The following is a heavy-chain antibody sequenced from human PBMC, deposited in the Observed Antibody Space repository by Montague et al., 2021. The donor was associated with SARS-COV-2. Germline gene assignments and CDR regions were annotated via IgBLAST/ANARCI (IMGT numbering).Heavy chain of an antibody. CDR2: MNSDGTSR. Sequence: SLRLSCAASGFTFSSYWMSWVRQAPGKGLVWVSYMNSDGTSRGYADSVRGRFTISRDNAKNTLYLQMSSLRAEDTAVYYCAKGGYFRFDAFDLWGQGTMVTVSS. V-gene: IGHV3-74*01. J-gene: IGHJ3*01. CDR3: AKGGYFRFDAFDL. CDR1: GFTFSSYW. D-gene: IGHD3-22*01.